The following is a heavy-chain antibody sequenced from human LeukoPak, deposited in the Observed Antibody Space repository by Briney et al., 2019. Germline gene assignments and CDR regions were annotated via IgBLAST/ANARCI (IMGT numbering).Heavy chain of an antibody. J-gene: IGHJ4*02. D-gene: IGHD3-10*01. CDR3: ARVLVGSGFDY. CDR2: IYYSGGA. V-gene: IGHV4-39*01. Sequence: SETLSLTCTVSGGSVSSINYHWGWIRQPPGKGLEWIGSIYYSGGAYYNPSLKSRVSISVDTAKNQFSPKLGSVTAADTTVYYCARVLVGSGFDYWGQGTLVTVSS. CDR1: GGSVSSINYH.